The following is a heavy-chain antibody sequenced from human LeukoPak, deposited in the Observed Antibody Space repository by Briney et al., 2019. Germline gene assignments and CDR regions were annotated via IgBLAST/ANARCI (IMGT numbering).Heavy chain of an antibody. Sequence: SQTLSLTCTVSGGSISSGSYSWSWIRQPAGKGPEWIGRIYTSGSTNYNSSLKSRVTISVDTSKNQFSLKLSSVTAADTAVYYCARGYYDSSGYYDYYYMDVWGKGTTVTISS. CDR1: GGSISSGSYS. CDR3: ARGYYDSSGYYDYYYMDV. V-gene: IGHV4-61*02. D-gene: IGHD3-22*01. J-gene: IGHJ6*03. CDR2: IYTSGST.